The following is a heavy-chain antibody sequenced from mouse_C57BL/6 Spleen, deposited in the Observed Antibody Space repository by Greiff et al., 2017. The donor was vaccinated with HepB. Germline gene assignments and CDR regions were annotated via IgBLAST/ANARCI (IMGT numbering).Heavy chain of an antibody. Sequence: EVKLVESGGGLVQPGGSLKLSCAASGFTFSDYYMHWVRQTPEKRLEWVAYISNGGGSTYYPDTVKGRFTISRDNANNTLYLQLSRLKSEDTAMYYCARQDYYYGRGCYFDVWGTGTTVTVSS. J-gene: IGHJ1*03. CDR1: GFTFSDYY. V-gene: IGHV5-12*01. CDR3: ARQDYYYGRGCYFDV. CDR2: ISNGGGST. D-gene: IGHD1-1*01.